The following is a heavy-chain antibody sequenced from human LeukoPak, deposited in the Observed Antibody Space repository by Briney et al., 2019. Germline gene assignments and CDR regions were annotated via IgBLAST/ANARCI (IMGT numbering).Heavy chain of an antibody. CDR2: ISYSGST. CDR3: ARLPELVDAFDI. J-gene: IGHJ3*02. V-gene: IGHV4-39*01. D-gene: IGHD1-14*01. Sequence: SETLSLTCTVSGGSISSGSYYWGWIRQPPGKGLQWIGTISYSGSTSYNPSLKSRVTISVDTSKNQFSLKLSSVTAADTAVYYCARLPELVDAFDIWGQGTMVTVSS. CDR1: GGSISSGSYY.